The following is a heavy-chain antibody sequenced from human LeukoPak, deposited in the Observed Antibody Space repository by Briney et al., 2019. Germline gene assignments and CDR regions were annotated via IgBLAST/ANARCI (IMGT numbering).Heavy chain of an antibody. CDR1: VYSGTNSY. J-gene: IGHJ3*02. Sequence: SSVKVSFKSAVYSGTNSYIHWVRQPPGQGLKWMWLSNPGGGNTDYAQNFQGRITMTRDTSTTTVYMELSSLRSEDTAIYYCARIRDGYNDAYDIWGQGTVVTVSS. D-gene: IGHD5-24*01. V-gene: IGHV1-46*01. CDR3: ARIRDGYNDAYDI. CDR2: SNPGGGNT.